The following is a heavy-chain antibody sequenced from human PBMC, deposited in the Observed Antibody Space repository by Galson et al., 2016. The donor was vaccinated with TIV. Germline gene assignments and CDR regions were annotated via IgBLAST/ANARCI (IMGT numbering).Heavy chain of an antibody. D-gene: IGHD1-1*01. Sequence: VKVSCKVSGYKFSDYHMHWVQQAPGKGLEWLGRVDPEDDETIYSEKFQGRITITADTSTDTVYLEVGSLRSEDTAIYYCARDFIWNDGGFDPWGQGSLVTVSS. V-gene: IGHV1-69-2*01. CDR3: ARDFIWNDGGFDP. CDR1: GYKFSDYH. J-gene: IGHJ5*02. CDR2: VDPEDDET.